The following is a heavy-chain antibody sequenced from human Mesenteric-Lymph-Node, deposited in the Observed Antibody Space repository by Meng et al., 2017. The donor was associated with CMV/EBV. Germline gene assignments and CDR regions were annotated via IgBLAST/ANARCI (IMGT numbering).Heavy chain of an antibody. CDR3: ARRGRRDGPETS. Sequence: GESLKISCAASGFTFSSYGMHWVRQAPGKGLEWVAVIWYDGSNKYYADSVKGRFTISRDNSKNTLYLQMNSLRAEDTAVYYCARRGRRDGPETSWGQGTLVTVSS. J-gene: IGHJ5*02. CDR2: IWYDGSNK. V-gene: IGHV3-33*01. D-gene: IGHD5-24*01. CDR1: GFTFSSYG.